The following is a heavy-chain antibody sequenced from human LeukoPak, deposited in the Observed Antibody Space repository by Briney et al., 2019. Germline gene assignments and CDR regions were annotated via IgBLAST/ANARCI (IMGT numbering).Heavy chain of an antibody. V-gene: IGHV3-21*04. CDR3: AAQKRGSYRPYYFDY. J-gene: IGHJ4*02. D-gene: IGHD3-16*02. CDR2: ITSSSSYV. Sequence: PGGSLRLSCEASGFTFSSYNMNWVRQAPGKRLEWVSSITSSSSYVFYADSVKGRFTISRDNSKYTLYLQMNSLRAEDTAVYYCAAQKRGSYRPYYFDYWGQGTLVTVSS. CDR1: GFTFSSYN.